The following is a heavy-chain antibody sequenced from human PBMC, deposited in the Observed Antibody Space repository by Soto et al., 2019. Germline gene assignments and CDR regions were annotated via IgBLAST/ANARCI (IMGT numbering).Heavy chain of an antibody. CDR2: IYYSGST. Sequence: SETLSLTCTVSGGSISSSSHYWGWIRQSPGKGLEWIGSIYYSGSTHYNPSLKSRVTMSVDTSKNQFSLKLSSVTAADTAVYYCARPYCTNGVCSNPFEYWGQGTLVTVSS. CDR1: GGSISSSSHY. CDR3: ARPYCTNGVCSNPFEY. J-gene: IGHJ4*02. D-gene: IGHD2-8*01. V-gene: IGHV4-39*01.